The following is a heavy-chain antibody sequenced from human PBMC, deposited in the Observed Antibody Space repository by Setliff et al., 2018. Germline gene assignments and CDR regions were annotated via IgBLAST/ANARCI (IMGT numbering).Heavy chain of an antibody. CDR3: AKPQVELRWGFES. CDR1: GFTFSSYG. J-gene: IGHJ4*02. V-gene: IGHV3-30*02. CDR2: VRYDEGNK. D-gene: IGHD1-7*01. Sequence: PGGSLRLSCAASGFTFSSYGMHWVRQAPGKGLEWVTFVRYDEGNKYYTDSVKGRFTIFRDGSKNTLFLQMTSLRAEDTAVYYCAKPQVELRWGFESWGQGTPVTVS.